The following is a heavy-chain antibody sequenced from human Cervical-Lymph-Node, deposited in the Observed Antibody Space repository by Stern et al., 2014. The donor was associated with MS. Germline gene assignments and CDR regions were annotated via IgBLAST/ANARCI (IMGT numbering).Heavy chain of an antibody. CDR2: VIPIFGTP. CDR3: ARDGDTAMVTPLYFFAF. Sequence: QVQLVQSGAEVKEPGSAVKVSCKASGGSFNNYAINWVRQAPGQGLEWVGGVIPIFGTPQYAHKFQGRLTFTADESTNTAYMELSRLRSEDSAVYYCARDGDTAMVTPLYFFAFWGQGTLVIVSS. D-gene: IGHD5-18*01. CDR1: GGSFNNYA. J-gene: IGHJ4*02. V-gene: IGHV1-69*01.